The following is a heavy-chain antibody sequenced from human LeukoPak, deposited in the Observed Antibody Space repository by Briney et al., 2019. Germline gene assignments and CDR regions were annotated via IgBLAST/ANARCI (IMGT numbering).Heavy chain of an antibody. Sequence: ASVKVSCKASGYTFTGYYMHWVRQAPGQGLEWMGWINPNSGGTNYAQKFQGRVTMTRDTSISTAYMELSRLRSDDTAVYYCARGTIAAAGPYYYYYMDVWGKGPRSPSP. D-gene: IGHD6-13*01. CDR2: INPNSGGT. J-gene: IGHJ6*03. CDR3: ARGTIAAAGPYYYYYMDV. V-gene: IGHV1-2*02. CDR1: GYTFTGYY.